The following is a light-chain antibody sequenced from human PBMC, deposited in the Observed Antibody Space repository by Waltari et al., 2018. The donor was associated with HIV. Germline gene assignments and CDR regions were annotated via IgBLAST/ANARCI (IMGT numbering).Light chain of an antibody. V-gene: IGKV3-15*01. CDR3: QQYNDWLSWT. Sequence: EIVMTQSPATLSVSPGHRATVSCWASQSISSNLAWYQQRPGQAPRLLVYDASTRVAGIPARFSASGFATEFTLTISSLQSEDFVVYYCQQYNDWLSWTFGQGTKVEMK. J-gene: IGKJ1*01. CDR2: DAS. CDR1: QSISSN.